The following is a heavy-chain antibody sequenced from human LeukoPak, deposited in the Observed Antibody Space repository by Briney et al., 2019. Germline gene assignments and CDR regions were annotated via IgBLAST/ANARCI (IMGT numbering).Heavy chain of an antibody. V-gene: IGHV3-23*01. Sequence: GGSLRLSCAASGFIFSDFAMTWVRQAPGKGPEWVSAISGSGVSTYYADSVKGRFTISRDNSKNTLYLQMNSLRAEDTAVYYCAKDLSCGGDCYVSDYWGQGTLVTVSS. CDR2: ISGSGVST. CDR1: GFIFSDFA. CDR3: AKDLSCGGDCYVSDY. J-gene: IGHJ4*02. D-gene: IGHD2-21*02.